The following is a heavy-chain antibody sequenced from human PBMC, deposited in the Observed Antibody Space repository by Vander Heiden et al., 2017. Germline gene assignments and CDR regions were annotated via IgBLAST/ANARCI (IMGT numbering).Heavy chain of an antibody. CDR3: ARGTYDYVWGSYRPHWFDP. CDR1: GGSVSGYY. CDR2: INHSGST. V-gene: IGHV4-34*01. Sequence: QVQLQQWGAGLLKPSETLSLTCAVDGGSVSGYYWSWIRQPPGKGLELIGEINHSGSTNYNPSLKSRVTISVDTSKNQFSLKLSSVTAADTAVYYCARGTYDYVWGSYRPHWFDPWGQGTLVTVSS. D-gene: IGHD3-16*02. J-gene: IGHJ5*02.